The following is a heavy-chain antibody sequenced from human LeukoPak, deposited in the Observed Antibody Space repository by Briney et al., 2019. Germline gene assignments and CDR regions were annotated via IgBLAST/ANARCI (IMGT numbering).Heavy chain of an antibody. CDR2: FDPEDGET. CDR1: GYTLTELS. D-gene: IGHD6-13*01. Sequence: GASVKVSCKVSGYTLTELSMHWVRQAPGKGLEWMGGFDPEDGETIYAQKFQGRVTMTEDTSTDTAYIELSSLRSEDTAVHYCATGNPHSYSSSWLFSFDYWGQGTLVTVSS. V-gene: IGHV1-24*01. J-gene: IGHJ4*02. CDR3: ATGNPHSYSSSWLFSFDY.